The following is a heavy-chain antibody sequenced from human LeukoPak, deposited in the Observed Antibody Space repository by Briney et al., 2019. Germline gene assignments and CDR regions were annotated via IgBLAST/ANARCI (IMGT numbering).Heavy chain of an antibody. Sequence: GGSLRRSCAASGFTFSSYAMNWVRQAPGEGLEWVSTISSSGDTTYYADSVKGRFTISRDSSKNTLHLQMNSLRADDTAVYYCAKGFNCNYPHYFDYWGQGTMVTVSS. CDR2: ISSSGDTT. D-gene: IGHD1-7*01. V-gene: IGHV3-23*01. CDR1: GFTFSSYA. CDR3: AKGFNCNYPHYFDY. J-gene: IGHJ4*02.